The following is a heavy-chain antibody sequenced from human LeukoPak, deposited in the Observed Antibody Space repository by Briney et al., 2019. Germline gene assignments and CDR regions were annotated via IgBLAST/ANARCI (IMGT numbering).Heavy chain of an antibody. CDR3: ARDSGYCSSTSCLYYMDV. CDR2: IIPIFGTA. V-gene: IGHV1-69*01. Sequence: SVKVSCKASGGTFSNYAISWLRQAPGQGLEWMGGIIPIFGTANYAQKFQDRVTITADESTSTAYMELSSLRSEDTAVYYCARDSGYCSSTSCLYYMDVWGKGTTVTVSS. D-gene: IGHD2-2*01. CDR1: GGTFSNYA. J-gene: IGHJ6*03.